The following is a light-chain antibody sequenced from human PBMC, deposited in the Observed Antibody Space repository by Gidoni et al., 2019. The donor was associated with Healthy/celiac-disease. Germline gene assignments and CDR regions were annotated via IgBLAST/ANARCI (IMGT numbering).Light chain of an antibody. V-gene: IGKV1-33*01. CDR1: QDISNY. CDR3: QQYDNLRT. Sequence: DIQMTQSPSSLSASVGDRVTITCQASQDISNYLKLVSASRFSGSGSGTDFTFTISSLQPEDIATYYCQQYDNLRTFGGGTKVEIK. J-gene: IGKJ4*01.